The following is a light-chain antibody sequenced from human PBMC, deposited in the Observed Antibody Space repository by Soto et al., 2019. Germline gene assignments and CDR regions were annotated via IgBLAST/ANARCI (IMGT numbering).Light chain of an antibody. CDR3: SSYISTSILNV. CDR2: DVS. Sequence: QSVLTQAASVSGSPGQSITISCTGTSSDVGGYDYVSWYQQHPGKAPKLIIYDVSNRPLGVSNRFSGSKSGNTASLTISGLQAEDEADYYCSSYISTSILNVFGTGTKLTVL. J-gene: IGLJ1*01. V-gene: IGLV2-14*03. CDR1: SSDVGGYDY.